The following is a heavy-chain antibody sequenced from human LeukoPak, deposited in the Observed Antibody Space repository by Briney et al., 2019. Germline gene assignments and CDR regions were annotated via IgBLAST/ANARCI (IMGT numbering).Heavy chain of an antibody. CDR3: ARGSRSGILTGYYHFDY. D-gene: IGHD3-9*01. V-gene: IGHV1-2*04. J-gene: IGHJ4*02. CDR2: INPNSGGT. CDR1: GGTFSSYA. Sequence: ASVKVSCKASGGTFSSYAISWVRQAPGQGLEWMGWINPNSGGTNYAQKFQGWVTMTRDTSISTAYMELSRLRSDDTAVYYCARGSRSGILTGYYHFDYWGQGTLVTVSS.